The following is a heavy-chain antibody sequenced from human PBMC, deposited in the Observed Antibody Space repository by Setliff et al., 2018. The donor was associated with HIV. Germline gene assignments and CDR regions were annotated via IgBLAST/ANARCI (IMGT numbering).Heavy chain of an antibody. V-gene: IGHV2-70*17. CDR2: IDWDDDK. CDR3: ARTYKNDSSDYRFDF. CDR1: GFSLTTSGMC. J-gene: IGHJ4*02. D-gene: IGHD3-22*01. Sequence: SGPTLVNPTQTLKLTCTFSGFSLTTSGMCISWVRQSPGKAPEWLGRIDWDDDKFYSTSLKTSLTISKDTSKNQVGLTMTNMDPVDTATYYCARTYKNDSSDYRFDFWGPGTLVTVSS.